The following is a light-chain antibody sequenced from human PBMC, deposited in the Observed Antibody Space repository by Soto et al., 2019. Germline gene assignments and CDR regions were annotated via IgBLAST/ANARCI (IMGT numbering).Light chain of an antibody. V-gene: IGKV1-5*01. CDR3: QQYNSYPT. CDR2: DAS. J-gene: IGKJ2*01. CDR1: QSIRSW. Sequence: DIQMTQSPSTLSASIGDRVTITCRASQSIRSWLAWYQQKPGKAPKLLIYDASSLESGVPSRFSGSGSWTEFTVTISSLQPDDFATYYCQQYNSYPTFGQGTKLEIK.